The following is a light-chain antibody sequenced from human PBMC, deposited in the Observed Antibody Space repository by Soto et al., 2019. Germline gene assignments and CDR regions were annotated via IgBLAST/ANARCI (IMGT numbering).Light chain of an antibody. CDR3: QQRYNWPLT. V-gene: IGKV3-11*01. Sequence: DIVLTQSPGTLSLSPGETAYLSCRASQNVDTSLPGYQQRPGRTPRLLMSEASRRAAGIPARFSGTGSGTDFTLIINSLEPEDVAVYYCQQRYNWPLTFGAGTRVEI. CDR2: EAS. J-gene: IGKJ4*01. CDR1: QNVDTS.